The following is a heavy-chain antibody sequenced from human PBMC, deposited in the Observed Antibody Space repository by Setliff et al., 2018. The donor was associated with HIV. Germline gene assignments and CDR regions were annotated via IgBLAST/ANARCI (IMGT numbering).Heavy chain of an antibody. V-gene: IGHV4-34*01. CDR1: GGSFSGYY. J-gene: IGHJ4*02. D-gene: IGHD3-10*01. CDR2: INHSGSI. Sequence: PSETLSLTCAVYGGSFSGYYWNWIRQPPGKGLEWIGEINHSGSINYNPSLKSRVTISVDTSKNQFSLKLSSVTAADTAVYYCARPHPMGSGSPWDYWGQGTLVTVSS. CDR3: ARPHPMGSGSPWDY.